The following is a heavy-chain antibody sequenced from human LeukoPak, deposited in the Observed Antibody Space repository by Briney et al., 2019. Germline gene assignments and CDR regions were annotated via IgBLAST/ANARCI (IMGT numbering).Heavy chain of an antibody. J-gene: IGHJ6*04. CDR3: AELGITMIGGV. CDR2: ISSSGSTI. Sequence: PGGSLRLSCAASGFTFSSYEMNWVRQAPGKGLEWVSYISSSGSTIYYADSVKGRFTISRDNANHSLYLQMNSLRAEDTAVYYCAELGITMIGGVWGKGTTVTISS. D-gene: IGHD3-10*02. V-gene: IGHV3-48*03. CDR1: GFTFSSYE.